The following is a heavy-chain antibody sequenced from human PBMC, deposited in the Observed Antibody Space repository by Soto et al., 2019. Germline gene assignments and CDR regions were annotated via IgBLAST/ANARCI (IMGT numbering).Heavy chain of an antibody. Sequence: SETLYLTCAVSGYSIISSNWWGWIRQPPGKGLEWIGYIYYSGTTYYNPSLKSRVTMSVDTSKNHFSLKLSSVTAVDTAVYYCARREIQGPIDYWGQGALVTVS. CDR3: ARREIQGPIDY. J-gene: IGHJ4*02. V-gene: IGHV4-28*01. D-gene: IGHD1-26*01. CDR1: GYSIISSNW. CDR2: IYYSGTT.